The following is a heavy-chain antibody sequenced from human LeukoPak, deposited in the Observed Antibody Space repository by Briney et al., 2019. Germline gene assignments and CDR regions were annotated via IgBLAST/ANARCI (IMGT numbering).Heavy chain of an antibody. CDR1: GYTFTSYD. Sequence: GASVKVSCKASGYTFTSYDINWVRQATEHGLEWMGWMNPNSGNTGYAQKFQGRVTMTRNTSISTAYMDLSSLRSEDTAVCYCARGDTELDYWGQGTLVTVSS. V-gene: IGHV1-8*01. J-gene: IGHJ4*02. CDR3: ARGDTELDY. D-gene: IGHD5-18*01. CDR2: MNPNSGNT.